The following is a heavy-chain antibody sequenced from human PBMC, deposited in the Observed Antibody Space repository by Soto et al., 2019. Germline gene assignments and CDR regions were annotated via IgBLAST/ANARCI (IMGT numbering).Heavy chain of an antibody. CDR1: GYTFTSYG. V-gene: IGHV1-46*01. J-gene: IGHJ4*02. Sequence: VKVSCKASGYTFTSYGISWVRQAPGQGLEWMGIINPSGGSTTYAQNFQGRVTMTRDTSTSTVYMELSSLRSEDTAVYYCARQAKYCSGGSCYNDYWGQGTLVTVSS. CDR2: INPSGGST. CDR3: ARQAKYCSGGSCYNDY. D-gene: IGHD2-15*01.